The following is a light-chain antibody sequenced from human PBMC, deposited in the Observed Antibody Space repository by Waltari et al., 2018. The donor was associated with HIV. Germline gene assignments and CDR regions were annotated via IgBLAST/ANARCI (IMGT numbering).Light chain of an antibody. CDR2: EVS. V-gene: IGLV2-14*01. CDR3: SSYTAANTIL. Sequence: QSALTQPASVSGSLGQSITVSCTATTSDIGYYDYVSWYQQLPDKAPTLIIYEVSNRPSGVSHRFSGSKSGNTASLTISGLQSDDESTYFCSSYTAANTILFGGGTKLTVL. J-gene: IGLJ2*01. CDR1: TSDIGYYDY.